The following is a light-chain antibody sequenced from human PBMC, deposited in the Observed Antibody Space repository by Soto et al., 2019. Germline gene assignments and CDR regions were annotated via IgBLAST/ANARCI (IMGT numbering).Light chain of an antibody. J-gene: IGKJ2*01. CDR3: QQYGTSPYT. Sequence: EIVLTQSPGTLSLSPGERVTLSCRASQSVSSSYLAWYQQKPGQAPRLLIYAASSRATGIPDRFSGSGSGTDFTLTIGRLEPEDFAVYYCQQYGTSPYTFGQGTKLEIK. CDR1: QSVSSSY. CDR2: AAS. V-gene: IGKV3-20*01.